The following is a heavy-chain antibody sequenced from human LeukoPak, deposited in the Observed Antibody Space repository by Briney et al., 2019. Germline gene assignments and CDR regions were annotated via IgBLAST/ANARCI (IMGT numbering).Heavy chain of an antibody. V-gene: IGHV3-48*01. Sequence: GGSLRLSCAVSGFTFSSYSMNWVRQAPGKGLEWVSYISSGSSTIYYADSVKGRFTISRDNAKNSLYLQMSSLRVEDTAVYYCTRGIYDSSGYYPDYWGQGTLVTVSS. CDR1: GFTFSSYS. CDR2: ISSGSSTI. CDR3: TRGIYDSSGYYPDY. J-gene: IGHJ4*02. D-gene: IGHD3-22*01.